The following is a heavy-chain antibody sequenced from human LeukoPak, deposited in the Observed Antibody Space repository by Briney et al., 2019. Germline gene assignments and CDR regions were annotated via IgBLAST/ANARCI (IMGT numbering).Heavy chain of an antibody. CDR3: ARDRAWRGPRGGNPGH. J-gene: IGHJ4*02. D-gene: IGHD4-23*01. V-gene: IGHV3-30*03. CDR2: ISYDGSNK. CDR1: GFSFSDYG. Sequence: PGGSLRLSCAASGFSFSDYGMHWDRQAPGKGLEWVAVISYDGSNKYYADSVKGRFTISRDNSKNTLYLQMNSLRSDDTAVYYCARDRAWRGPRGGNPGHWGQGTLVTVSS.